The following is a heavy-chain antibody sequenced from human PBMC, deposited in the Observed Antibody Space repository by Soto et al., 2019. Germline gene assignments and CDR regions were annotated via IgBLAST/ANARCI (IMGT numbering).Heavy chain of an antibody. CDR1: GGSFSGYY. CDR2: INHSGST. J-gene: IGHJ4*02. CDR3: AKDQSRIAVAGPLDY. D-gene: IGHD6-19*01. Sequence: PSETLSLTCAVYGGSFSGYYWTWIRQPPGTGLEWIGEINHSGSTNYNPSLKSRVTISVDTSKNQFSLRAEDTAVYYCAKDQSRIAVAGPLDYWGQGTLVTVSS. V-gene: IGHV4-34*01.